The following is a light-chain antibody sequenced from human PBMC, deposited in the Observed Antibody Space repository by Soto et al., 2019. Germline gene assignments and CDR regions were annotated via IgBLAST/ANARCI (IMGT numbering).Light chain of an antibody. V-gene: IGKV3-20*01. Sequence: EIVLTQSPGTLSLSPGERATLSCRASQSINDKCLAWYRQTPGQAPRLLIYGASVRGTGIPDRFSGSGSGTDFTLTISRLEPEDFSVYYCQQYGTSTATFGQGTKVEI. CDR3: QQYGTSTAT. CDR1: QSINDKC. J-gene: IGKJ1*01. CDR2: GAS.